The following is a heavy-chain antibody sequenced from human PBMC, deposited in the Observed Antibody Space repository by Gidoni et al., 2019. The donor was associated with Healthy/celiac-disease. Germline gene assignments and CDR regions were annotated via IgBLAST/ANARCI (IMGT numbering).Heavy chain of an antibody. Sequence: QVQLQESGPGLVKPSQTLSLTCTVSGGSISSGSYYWSWIRPPAGKGLEWVGRIYTSGSTNYNPSLKSRVTISVDTSKNQFSLKLSSVTAADTAVYYCARASKGYYYVSSGSFDYWGQGTLVTVSS. J-gene: IGHJ4*02. V-gene: IGHV4-61*02. CDR2: IYTSGST. CDR3: ARASKGYYYVSSGSFDY. CDR1: GGSISSGSYY. D-gene: IGHD3-22*01.